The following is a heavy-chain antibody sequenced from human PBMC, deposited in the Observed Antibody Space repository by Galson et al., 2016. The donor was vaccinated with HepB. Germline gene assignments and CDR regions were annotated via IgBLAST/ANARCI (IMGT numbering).Heavy chain of an antibody. Sequence: SLRLSRAASGFIFSSYAVSWVRQAPGKGLEWVSGLSGSDGSTYYADSVKGRFTTSRDNSKNTLYLQMNSLRAEDTAVYYCAKDWGVATTTHFDYWGQGILVIVSS. J-gene: IGHJ4*02. CDR2: LSGSDGST. CDR3: AKDWGVATTTHFDY. V-gene: IGHV3-23*01. D-gene: IGHD5-12*01. CDR1: GFIFSSYA.